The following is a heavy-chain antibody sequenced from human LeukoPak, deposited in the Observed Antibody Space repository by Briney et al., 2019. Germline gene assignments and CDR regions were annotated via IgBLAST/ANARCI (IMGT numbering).Heavy chain of an antibody. CDR1: GYSSTSYW. CDR3: ARRYYDILTGPGAFDI. D-gene: IGHD3-9*01. J-gene: IGHJ3*02. V-gene: IGHV5-51*01. Sequence: GESLKISCKGSGYSSTSYWIGWVRQMPGKGLEWMGIIYPGDSDTRYSPSFQGQVTISADKSISTAYLQWSSLKASDTAMYYCARRYYDILTGPGAFDIWGQGTMVTVSS. CDR2: IYPGDSDT.